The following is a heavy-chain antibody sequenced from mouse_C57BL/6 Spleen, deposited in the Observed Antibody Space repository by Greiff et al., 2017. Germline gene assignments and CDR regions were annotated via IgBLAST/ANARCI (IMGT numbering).Heavy chain of an antibody. V-gene: IGHV1-82*01. Sequence: VKLQQSGPELVKPGASVKISCKASGYAFSSSWMNWVKQRPGKGLEWIGRIYPGDGDTNYNGKFKGKATLTADKSSSTAYMQLSSLTSEDSAVYFCARFPIYYYGSDWYFDVWGTGTTGTVAS. CDR3: ARFPIYYYGSDWYFDV. CDR2: IYPGDGDT. J-gene: IGHJ1*03. D-gene: IGHD1-1*01. CDR1: GYAFSSSW.